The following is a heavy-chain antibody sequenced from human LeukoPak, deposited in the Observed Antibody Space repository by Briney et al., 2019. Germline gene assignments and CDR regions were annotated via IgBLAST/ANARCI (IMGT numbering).Heavy chain of an antibody. CDR3: ARGTYTSSRFDP. CDR1: GGSISSGTYY. CDR2: IYYSGST. Sequence: PSETLSLTCTVSGGSISSGTYYWGWIRQPPGKGPEWIGSIYYSGSTYYTPSLKSRVTISVDTSRNQFSLKLSSVTAADTAMYYCARGTYTSSRFDPWGQGTLVTVSS. J-gene: IGHJ5*02. V-gene: IGHV4-39*01. D-gene: IGHD6-6*01.